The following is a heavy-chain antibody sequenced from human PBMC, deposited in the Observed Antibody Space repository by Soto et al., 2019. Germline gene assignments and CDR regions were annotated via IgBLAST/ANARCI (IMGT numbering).Heavy chain of an antibody. CDR3: ARSIVVVTALDY. CDR2: INASSATT. V-gene: IGHV1-3*01. D-gene: IGHD2-21*02. CDR1: GGTFSSYA. Sequence: GASVKVSCKASGGTFSSYAISWVRQAPGQRLEWMGWINASSATTKYSQKFQGRVTITRDTSASTAYMELSSLRSEDTAVYYCARSIVVVTALDYWGQGTLVTVSS. J-gene: IGHJ4*02.